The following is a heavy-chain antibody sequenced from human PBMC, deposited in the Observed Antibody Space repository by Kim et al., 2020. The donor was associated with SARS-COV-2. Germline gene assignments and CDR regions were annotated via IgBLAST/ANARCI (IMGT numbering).Heavy chain of an antibody. J-gene: IGHJ5*02. V-gene: IGHV3-11*06. Sequence: YVEGRFTITRDNAKNSLYLKMNSLRAEDTAVYYCARVVTIFGVVCWFDPWGQGTLVTVSS. CDR3: ARVVTIFGVVCWFDP. D-gene: IGHD3-3*01.